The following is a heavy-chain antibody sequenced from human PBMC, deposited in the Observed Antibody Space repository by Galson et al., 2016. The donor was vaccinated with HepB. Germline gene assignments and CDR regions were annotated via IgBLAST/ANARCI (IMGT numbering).Heavy chain of an antibody. CDR2: IKSKADDGTT. Sequence: SLRLSCAASGFSFSSYDMNWVRQAPGKGLEWVGRIKSKADDGTTDYAAPVKGRFTISRDDSKNTLFLQMNSLKTEDTGIYYCTNSFDYWGQGTLVTVSS. J-gene: IGHJ4*02. CDR1: GFSFSSYD. V-gene: IGHV3-15*05. CDR3: TNSFDY.